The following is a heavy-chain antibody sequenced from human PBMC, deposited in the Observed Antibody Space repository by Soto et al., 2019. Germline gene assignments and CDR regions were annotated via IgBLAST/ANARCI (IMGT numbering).Heavy chain of an antibody. Sequence: SETLSLTCTVSGGSISSGGYYWSWIRQHPGKGLEWIGYIYYSGSTYYNPSLKSRVTISVDTSKNQFSLKLSSVTAADTAVYYCARLTTNWFDPWGQGTLVTVSS. CDR2: IYYSGST. CDR1: GGSISSGGYY. CDR3: ARLTTNWFDP. D-gene: IGHD4-4*01. J-gene: IGHJ5*02. V-gene: IGHV4-31*03.